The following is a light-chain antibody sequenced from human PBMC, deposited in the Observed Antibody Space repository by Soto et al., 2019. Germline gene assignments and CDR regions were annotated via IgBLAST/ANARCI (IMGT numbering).Light chain of an antibody. J-gene: IGKJ1*01. CDR1: QSIGRF. V-gene: IGKV1-5*01. CDR3: QQCYMGWT. CDR2: DAS. Sequence: DIQMTQSPSTLSASVGDRVTITCRASQSIGRFLAWYQHQPGKAPKLLIYDASTLESGLPSRFSGTGSGTEFTFSITSLQPEDFGTYYCQQCYMGWTFGQGTKVDIK.